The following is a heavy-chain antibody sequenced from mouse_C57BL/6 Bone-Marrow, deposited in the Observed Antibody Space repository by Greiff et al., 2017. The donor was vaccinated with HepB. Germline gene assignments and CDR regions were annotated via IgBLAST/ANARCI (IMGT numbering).Heavy chain of an antibody. V-gene: IGHV1-19*01. Sequence: SGPVLVKPGASVKMSCKASGYTFTDYYMNWVKQSHGKSLEWIGVINPYNGGTSYNQKFKGKATLTVDKSSSTAYMELNSLTSEDSAVYYCARWATVVATDYWGQGTTLTVSS. CDR1: GYTFTDYY. J-gene: IGHJ2*01. CDR2: INPYNGGT. D-gene: IGHD1-1*01. CDR3: ARWATVVATDY.